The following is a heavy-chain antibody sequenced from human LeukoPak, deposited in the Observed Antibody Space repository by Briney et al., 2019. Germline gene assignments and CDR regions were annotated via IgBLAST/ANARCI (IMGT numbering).Heavy chain of an antibody. CDR1: GFTFSNAW. CDR3: VRIDMGAASRDAFDI. D-gene: IGHD1-26*01. J-gene: IGHJ3*02. Sequence: PGGSLRLSCAASGFTFSNAWMSWVRQAPGKGLEWVGRGRDKARSYTTDYAASVKGRFTISRDNSKSSVYLQMNSLKTEDTAMYYCVRIDMGAASRDAFDIWGQGTMVTVSS. V-gene: IGHV3-72*01. CDR2: GRDKARSYTT.